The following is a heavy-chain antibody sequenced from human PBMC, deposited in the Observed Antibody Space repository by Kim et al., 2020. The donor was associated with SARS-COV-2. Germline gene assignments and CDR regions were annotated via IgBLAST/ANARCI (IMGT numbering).Heavy chain of an antibody. CDR1: GFTFTTHC. D-gene: IGHD2-8*01. CDR3: VRDLKWCGFDV. CDR2: INQDASKT. Sequence: GGSLRLSCAASGFTFTTHCMGWVRQAPGKGPEWVSSINQDASKTYYMDSVKGRFTISRDNVQNSVFLQMDSVRVDDSAVYYCVRDLKWCGFDVWGEGAT. V-gene: IGHV3-7*01. J-gene: IGHJ6*02.